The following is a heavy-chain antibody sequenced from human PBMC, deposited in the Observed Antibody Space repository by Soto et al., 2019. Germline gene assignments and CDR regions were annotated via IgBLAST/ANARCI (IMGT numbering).Heavy chain of an antibody. D-gene: IGHD3-3*01. CDR2: IYWDDDK. CDR3: AHTRQFLDFCSVYYRGGENDYYYYMDV. V-gene: IGHV2-5*02. CDR1: GFSLSTSGVG. J-gene: IGHJ6*03. Sequence: SGPTLVNPTQTLTLTCTFSGFSLSTSGVGVGWIRQPPGKALEWLALIYWDDDKRYSPSLKSRLTITKDTSKNQVVLTMTNIDPGDTPSYYCAHTRQFLDFCSVYYRGGENDYYYYMDVWGKGTTVTVSS.